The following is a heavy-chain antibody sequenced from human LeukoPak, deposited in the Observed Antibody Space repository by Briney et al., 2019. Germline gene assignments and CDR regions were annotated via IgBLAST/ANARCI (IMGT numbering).Heavy chain of an antibody. CDR3: ARRIVVVPAAITGGAFDI. Sequence: GGSLRLSCAASGFTFSSYWMSWVRQTPGKGLEWVANIKQDGSEKYYVDSVKGRFTISRDNAENSLYLPMNSLRAEDTGVYYCARRIVVVPAAITGGAFDIWGQGTMVTVSS. J-gene: IGHJ3*02. V-gene: IGHV3-7*01. CDR1: GFTFSSYW. CDR2: IKQDGSEK. D-gene: IGHD2-2*02.